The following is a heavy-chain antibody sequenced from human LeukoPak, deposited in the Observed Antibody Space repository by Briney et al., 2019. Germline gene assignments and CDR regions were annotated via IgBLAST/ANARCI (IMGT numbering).Heavy chain of an antibody. CDR3: ARDSGYDPTRAHSFDY. CDR1: GFIFRDYG. CDR2: INHSGST. J-gene: IGHJ4*02. V-gene: IGHV4-34*01. Sequence: GTLRLSCVVSGFIFRDYGLSWIRQPPGKGLEWVGEINHSGSTNYNPSLKSRVTISVDTSKNQFSLKLSSVTAADTAVYYCARDSGYDPTRAHSFDYWGQGTLVTVSS. D-gene: IGHD5-12*01.